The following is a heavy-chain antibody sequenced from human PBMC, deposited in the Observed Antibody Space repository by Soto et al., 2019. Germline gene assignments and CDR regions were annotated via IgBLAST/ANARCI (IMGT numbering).Heavy chain of an antibody. J-gene: IGHJ4*02. D-gene: IGHD1-26*01. V-gene: IGHV3-66*04. CDR1: GFTVRSNY. Sequence: GGSLRLSCAASGFTVRSNYMNCVRQAPGKGLECVSVIYSGGSTYYADSVKGRFSISRDNSKNTLYLQMNSLRAEDTAMYYCARQRVGATGGFDYWGQGALVTVS. CDR2: IYSGGST. CDR3: ARQRVGATGGFDY.